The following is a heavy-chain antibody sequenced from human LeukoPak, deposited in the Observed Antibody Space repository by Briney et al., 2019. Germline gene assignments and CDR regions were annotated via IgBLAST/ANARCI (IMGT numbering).Heavy chain of an antibody. V-gene: IGHV1-18*01. CDR3: AREVGYCNSTSCRGYYFDY. Sequence: ASVKVSCKASGYTFTSYGISWVRQAPGQGLEWMGWISTYNGNTNYAQKLQGRVTMTTDTSTSTAYMELRSLRSDDTAVYYCAREVGYCNSTSCRGYYFDYWGQGTLVTVSS. D-gene: IGHD2-2*01. J-gene: IGHJ4*02. CDR2: ISTYNGNT. CDR1: GYTFTSYG.